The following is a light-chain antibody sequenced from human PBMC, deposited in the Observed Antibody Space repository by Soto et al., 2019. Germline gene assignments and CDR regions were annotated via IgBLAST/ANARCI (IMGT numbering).Light chain of an antibody. Sequence: DIVMTQSPDSLAVSLGERATINCKPSQSVLYSSNNKNYLTWYQQKPGQPPKLLIYWASTRESGVPDRFSGSGSGTDFTLTINSLQAEDVAVYYCQQYYSIPWTFGQGTKVEIK. CDR2: WAS. CDR3: QQYYSIPWT. J-gene: IGKJ1*01. V-gene: IGKV4-1*01. CDR1: QSVLYSSNNKNY.